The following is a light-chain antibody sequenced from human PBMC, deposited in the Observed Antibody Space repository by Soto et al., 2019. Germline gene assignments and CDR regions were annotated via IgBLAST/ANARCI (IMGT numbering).Light chain of an antibody. V-gene: IGLV2-14*01. CDR1: TSDVGGYNF. CDR2: EVS. Sequence: QSALTQPASVSGSPGQSITISCTGTTSDVGGYNFVSWYQLHPGKAPQLMIFEVSHRPAGVSNRFSGSKSGNTASLTISGLQAEDEADYYCRSYTSSGTRVFGTGTKVTVL. CDR3: RSYTSSGTRV. J-gene: IGLJ1*01.